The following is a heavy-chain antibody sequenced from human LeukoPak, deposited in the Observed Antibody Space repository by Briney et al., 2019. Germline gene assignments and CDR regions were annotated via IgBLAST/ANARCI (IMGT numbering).Heavy chain of an antibody. D-gene: IGHD6-19*01. CDR1: GGSFSGYY. J-gene: IGHJ4*02. V-gene: IGHV4-34*01. CDR2: INHCGST. Sequence: SETLSLTCAVYGGSFSGYYWSWIRQPPGKGLEWIGEINHCGSTNYNPSLKSRVTISVDTSKNQFSLKLSSVTAADTAVYYCARAGPGVAVAFDYWGQGTLVTVSS. CDR3: ARAGPGVAVAFDY.